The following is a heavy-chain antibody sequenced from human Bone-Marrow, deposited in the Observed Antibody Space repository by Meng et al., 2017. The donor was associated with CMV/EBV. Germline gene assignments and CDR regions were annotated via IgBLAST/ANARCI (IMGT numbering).Heavy chain of an antibody. CDR2: ISSSGSTI. Sequence: GESLKISCAASGFTFSDYYMSWIRQAPGKGLEWVSYISSSGSTIYYADSVKGRFTISRDNAKNSLYLQMNSLRAEDTAVYYCARHYYDSSGSNWFDPWGQGTLVTVPS. CDR1: GFTFSDYY. V-gene: IGHV3-11*01. CDR3: ARHYYDSSGSNWFDP. D-gene: IGHD3-22*01. J-gene: IGHJ5*02.